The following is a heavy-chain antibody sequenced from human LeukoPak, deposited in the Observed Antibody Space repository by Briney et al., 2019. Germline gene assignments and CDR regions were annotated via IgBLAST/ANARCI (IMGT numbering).Heavy chain of an antibody. Sequence: SETLSLXCAVYGGSFSGYYWSWIRRPPGKGLEWIGEINHSGSTNYNPSLKSRVTISVDTSKNQFSLELSSVTAADTAVYYCARGGGYKDRLDYWGQGTLVTVSS. CDR1: GGSFSGYY. V-gene: IGHV4-34*01. CDR2: INHSGST. CDR3: ARGGGYKDRLDY. J-gene: IGHJ4*02. D-gene: IGHD5-24*01.